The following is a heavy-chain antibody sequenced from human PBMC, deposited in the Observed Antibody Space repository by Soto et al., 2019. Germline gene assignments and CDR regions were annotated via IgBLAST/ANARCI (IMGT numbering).Heavy chain of an antibody. V-gene: IGHV3-30-3*01. CDR1: GFSFSTYA. CDR3: ARDPDVVVTAMHFDY. J-gene: IGHJ4*02. D-gene: IGHD2-21*02. Sequence: RLSCAASGFSFSTYAMHWVRQAPGKGLEWVAVTSYDGSNEYYGDSVKGRFTISRDNSKNTVYLQMNSLRAEDTAVYYCARDPDVVVTAMHFDYRGQGTLVTVSS. CDR2: TSYDGSNE.